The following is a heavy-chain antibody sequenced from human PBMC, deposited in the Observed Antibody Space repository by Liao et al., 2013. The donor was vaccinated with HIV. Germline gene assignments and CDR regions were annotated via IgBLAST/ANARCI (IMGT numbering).Heavy chain of an antibody. CDR3: ARGVRREMTTNRGEVFLYYMDV. D-gene: IGHD5-24*01. Sequence: QVQLQQWGAGLLKPSEALSLTCAVYGDSLGGYYWAWIRQSPGKGLEWIGDINDSGSTNYNPSLKSRLTISVYRSKKQFALKLSSVTAADTAVYYCARGVRREMTTNRGEVFLYYMDVWAKGTTVTVSS. J-gene: IGHJ6*03. V-gene: IGHV4-34*01. CDR2: INDSGST. CDR1: GDSLGGYY.